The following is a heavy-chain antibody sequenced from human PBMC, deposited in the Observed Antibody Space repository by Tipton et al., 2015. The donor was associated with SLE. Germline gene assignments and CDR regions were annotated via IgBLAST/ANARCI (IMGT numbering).Heavy chain of an antibody. CDR3: ATSGYDFLSWFDP. CDR1: SGSISSHY. Sequence: TLSLTCTVSSGSISSHYWSWIRQPPGKRLEWIGHVHSSGSTFYNPSLKSRVSISMDTSKNQVSLRMTSVTAADTAVYYCATSGYDFLSWFDPWGQGTPVTVSS. V-gene: IGHV4-59*11. CDR2: VHSSGST. J-gene: IGHJ5*02. D-gene: IGHD5-12*01.